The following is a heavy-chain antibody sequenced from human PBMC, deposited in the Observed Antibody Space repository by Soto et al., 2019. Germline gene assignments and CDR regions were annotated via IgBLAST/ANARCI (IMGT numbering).Heavy chain of an antibody. Sequence: ASVKVSCKASGYTFTSYDINWVRQATGQGLEWMGWMNPNSGNTGYAQKFQGRVTMTRNTSISTAYMELSSLRSEDTAVYYCARGEYQLLVFDYWGQGTLVTVSS. D-gene: IGHD2-2*01. V-gene: IGHV1-8*01. CDR1: GYTFTSYD. CDR3: ARGEYQLLVFDY. J-gene: IGHJ4*02. CDR2: MNPNSGNT.